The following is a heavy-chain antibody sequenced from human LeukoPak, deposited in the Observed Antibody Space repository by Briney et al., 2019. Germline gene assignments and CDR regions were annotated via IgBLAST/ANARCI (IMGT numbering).Heavy chain of an antibody. V-gene: IGHV3-30-3*01. CDR3: ARGGDSSNYYYYYGMDV. D-gene: IGHD4-17*01. CDR2: ISYDGSNK. Sequence: GGSLRLSCAASGFTFSSYAMHWVRQAPGKGLEWVAVISYDGSNKYYADSVKGRFTISRDNSKDTLYLQMNSLRAEDTAVYYCARGGDSSNYYYYYGMDVWGQGTTVTVSS. CDR1: GFTFSSYA. J-gene: IGHJ6*02.